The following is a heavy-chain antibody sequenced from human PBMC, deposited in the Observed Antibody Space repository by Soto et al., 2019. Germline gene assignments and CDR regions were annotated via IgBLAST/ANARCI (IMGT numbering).Heavy chain of an antibody. CDR1: GFTFSSYA. V-gene: IGHV3-23*01. J-gene: IGHJ4*02. CDR3: AKEFRGSMGVATLHQRPYFDH. Sequence: PGGSLRLSCAASGFTFSSYAMSWVRQAPGKGLEWVSAISGSGGSTYYADSVKGRFTISRDNSKNTLYLQMNSLRAEDTAVYYCAKEFRGSMGVATLHQRPYFDHWGQGTLVTVSS. D-gene: IGHD5-12*01. CDR2: ISGSGGST.